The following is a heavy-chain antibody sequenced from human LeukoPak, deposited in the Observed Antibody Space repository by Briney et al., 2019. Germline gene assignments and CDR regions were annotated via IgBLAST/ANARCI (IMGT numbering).Heavy chain of an antibody. CDR3: ARVFDSGSRAYFYYMDV. Sequence: PSETLSLTCTVSGGSISTSNYYWGWIRQPPGKGLEWIGNIFYSGSTYYSPSVKSRVTISLDTSRNQFSLKLNSVTAADTAVYYCARVFDSGSRAYFYYMDVWGKGTTVTISS. J-gene: IGHJ6*03. CDR1: GGSISTSNYY. CDR2: IFYSGST. V-gene: IGHV4-39*07. D-gene: IGHD3-10*01.